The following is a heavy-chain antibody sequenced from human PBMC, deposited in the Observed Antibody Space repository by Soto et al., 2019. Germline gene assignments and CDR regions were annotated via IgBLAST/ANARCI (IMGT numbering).Heavy chain of an antibody. Sequence: SETLSLTCSVSGDSISNSRFYWAWIRQPPGEGLEWIGSIYHTGNAYYNQSLKSRVTISVDTSKKQFSMKLTSVTAADAALYYCARDFFDSSDYTTNWFDPWGQGTLVTVS. V-gene: IGHV4-39*01. J-gene: IGHJ5*02. CDR2: IYHTGNA. CDR1: GDSISNSRFY. CDR3: ARDFFDSSDYTTNWFDP. D-gene: IGHD3-22*01.